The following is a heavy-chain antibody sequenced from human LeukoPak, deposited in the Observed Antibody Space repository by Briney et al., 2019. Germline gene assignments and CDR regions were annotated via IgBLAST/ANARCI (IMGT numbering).Heavy chain of an antibody. Sequence: SETLSLTCTVSGGSISSYYWSWIRQPPGKGLEWIGYIYYSGSTNYNPSLKSRVTISVDTSKNQFSLKLSSVTAADTAVYYCASSGWSSAGWFDPWGQGTLVTVSS. J-gene: IGHJ5*02. CDR3: ASSGWSSAGWFDP. CDR2: IYYSGST. CDR1: GGSISSYY. D-gene: IGHD6-19*01. V-gene: IGHV4-59*08.